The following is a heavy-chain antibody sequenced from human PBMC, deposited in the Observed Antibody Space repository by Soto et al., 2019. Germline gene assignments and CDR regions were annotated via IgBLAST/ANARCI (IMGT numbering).Heavy chain of an antibody. Sequence: SETLSLTCTVSGGSISSSSYYWGWIRQPPGKGLEWIGSIYYSGSTYYNPSLKSRVTISVDTSKNQFSLKLSSVTAADTAVYYCAGPYGSGSYADTSNWGQGTLVTVSS. J-gene: IGHJ4*02. CDR3: AGPYGSGSYADTSN. V-gene: IGHV4-39*01. CDR2: IYYSGST. D-gene: IGHD3-10*01. CDR1: GGSISSSSYY.